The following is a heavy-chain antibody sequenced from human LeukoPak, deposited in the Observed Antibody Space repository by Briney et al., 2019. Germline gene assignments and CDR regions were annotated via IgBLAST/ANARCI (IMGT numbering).Heavy chain of an antibody. CDR1: GFTFSSYG. CDR2: IRYDGSNK. V-gene: IGHV3-30*02. J-gene: IGHJ5*02. Sequence: PGRSLRLSCAASGFTFSSYGMHWVRQAPGKGLEWVAFIRYDGSNKYYADSVKGRFTISRDNSKNTLYLQMNSLRAEDTAVYYCAKDREIQLWLLNDNWFDPWGQGTLVTVSS. D-gene: IGHD5-18*01. CDR3: AKDREIQLWLLNDNWFDP.